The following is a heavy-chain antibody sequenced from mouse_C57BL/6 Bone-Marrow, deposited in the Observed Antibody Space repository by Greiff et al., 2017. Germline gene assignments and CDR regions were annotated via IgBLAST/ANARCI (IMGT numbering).Heavy chain of an antibody. CDR2: IWWDDDK. Sequence: QVTLKVSGPGILQPSQTLSLTCSFSGFSLITVGMGVGWIRQPSGKGLEWLAHIWWDDDKYYKPALKSRLTISKDTSKNQVFLKIANVDTADTATYYCARGTYYYDSSRFDHWGQGTTLSVSS. J-gene: IGHJ2*01. V-gene: IGHV8-8*01. CDR3: ARGTYYYDSSRFDH. D-gene: IGHD1-1*01. CDR1: GFSLITVGMG.